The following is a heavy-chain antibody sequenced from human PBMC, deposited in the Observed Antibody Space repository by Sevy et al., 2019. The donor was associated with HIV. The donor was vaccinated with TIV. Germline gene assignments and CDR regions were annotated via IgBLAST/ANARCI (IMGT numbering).Heavy chain of an antibody. Sequence: SETLSLTCTVSGGSISSYYWSWIRQPPGKGLEWIGYIYYSGSTNYNPPLKSRVTISVDTSKNQFSLKLSSVTAADTAVYYCARAAGSSWGGYYYGMDVWGQGTTVTVSS. CDR3: ARAAGSSWGGYYYGMDV. D-gene: IGHD6-13*01. J-gene: IGHJ6*02. CDR2: IYYSGST. CDR1: GGSISSYY. V-gene: IGHV4-59*01.